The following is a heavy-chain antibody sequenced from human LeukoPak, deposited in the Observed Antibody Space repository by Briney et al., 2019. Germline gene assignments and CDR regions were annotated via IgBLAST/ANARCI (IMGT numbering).Heavy chain of an antibody. Sequence: SETLSLTCTVSGGSISSSSYYWGWIRQPPGKGLEWIGRIYYSGSTYYNPSLKSRVTISVDTSKNQFSLKLSSVTAADTAVYYCARLSGHDSSGYYPRSYYMDVWGRGTTVTVSS. CDR1: GGSISSSSYY. V-gene: IGHV4-39*01. CDR2: IYYSGST. J-gene: IGHJ6*03. D-gene: IGHD3-22*01. CDR3: ARLSGHDSSGYYPRSYYMDV.